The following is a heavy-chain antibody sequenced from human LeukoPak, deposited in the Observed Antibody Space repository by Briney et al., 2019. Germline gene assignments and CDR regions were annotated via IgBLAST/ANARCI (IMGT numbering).Heavy chain of an antibody. V-gene: IGHV3-30*04. CDR1: GFTFSSYA. Sequence: GGSLRLSCAASGFTFSSYAMHWVRQPPGKGLEWVAVISYDGSTKYYADSVKGRFTISRNNSKNTLYLQMNRLRAEDTAVYYCAREGCWGGTSCYLGYYYYGMDVWGQGTTVTVSS. CDR3: AREGCWGGTSCYLGYYYYGMDV. CDR2: ISYDGSTK. D-gene: IGHD2-2*01. J-gene: IGHJ6*02.